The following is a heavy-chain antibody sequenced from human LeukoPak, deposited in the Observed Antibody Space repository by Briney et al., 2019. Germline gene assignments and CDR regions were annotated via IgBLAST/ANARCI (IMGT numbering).Heavy chain of an antibody. CDR2: IDWDDDK. CDR1: GFSLTTSGMR. J-gene: IGHJ4*02. Sequence: ESGPTLVNPPQTLTLTCTFSGFSLTTSGMRVSWIRQPPGKALEWLARIDWDDDKFYSTSLKTRLTISKDTSKNQVVLTMTNMDPVDTATYYCARAYYYDSSGYRGFDYWGQGTLVTVSS. CDR3: ARAYYYDSSGYRGFDY. V-gene: IGHV2-70*04. D-gene: IGHD3-22*01.